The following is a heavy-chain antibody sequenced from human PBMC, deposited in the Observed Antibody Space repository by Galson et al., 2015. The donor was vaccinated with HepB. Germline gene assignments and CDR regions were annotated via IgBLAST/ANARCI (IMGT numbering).Heavy chain of an antibody. D-gene: IGHD5-12*01. Sequence: SLRLSCAASGFTFSNYWMSWVRQAPGKGLEWVANINQDGGEKRYVDSVKGRFSISRDNAKNAQYLQTNSLRAEDTAVYYCARDPYSGYDWGGYWGQGTLVTVSS. V-gene: IGHV3-7*01. CDR3: ARDPYSGYDWGGY. J-gene: IGHJ4*02. CDR1: GFTFSNYW. CDR2: INQDGGEK.